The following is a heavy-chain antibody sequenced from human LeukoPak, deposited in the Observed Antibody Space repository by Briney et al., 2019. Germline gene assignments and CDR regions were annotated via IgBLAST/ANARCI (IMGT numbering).Heavy chain of an antibody. Sequence: SETLSLTCAVYGGSFSGYYWSWIRQPPGKGLEWIGEINHSGSTNYNPSLKSRVTISVDTSKNQFSLKLSSVTAADTAVYYCARVEHGDYFGCYFDYWGQGTLVTVSS. CDR3: ARVEHGDYFGCYFDY. CDR1: GGSFSGYY. V-gene: IGHV4-34*01. CDR2: INHSGST. J-gene: IGHJ4*02. D-gene: IGHD4-17*01.